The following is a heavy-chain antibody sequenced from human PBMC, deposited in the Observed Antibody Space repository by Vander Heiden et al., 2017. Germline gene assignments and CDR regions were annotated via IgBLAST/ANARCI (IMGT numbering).Heavy chain of an antibody. J-gene: IGHJ4*02. CDR2: IYHSGST. CDR3: ARVIAAAAADY. V-gene: IGHV4-38-2*01. CDR1: GYSLRRGYS. D-gene: IGHD6-13*01. Sequence: QVQPQESGPGLGKPSGTLSPTCAASGYSLRRGYSWGWTRQPPGEGLEWIGSIYHSGSTYYNPSLKSRVTISVDTSKNQFSLKLSSVTAADTAVYYCARVIAAAAADYWGQGTLVTVSS.